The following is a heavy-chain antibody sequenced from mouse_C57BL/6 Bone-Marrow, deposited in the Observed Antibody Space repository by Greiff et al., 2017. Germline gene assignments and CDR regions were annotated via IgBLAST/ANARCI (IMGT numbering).Heavy chain of an antibody. J-gene: IGHJ4*01. CDR3: AREAGLLPYAMDY. CDR2: IDPSDSYT. D-gene: IGHD2-3*01. V-gene: IGHV1-50*01. Sequence: VKLQQPGAELVKPGASVKLSCKASGYTFTSYWMQWVKQRPGQGLEWIGEIDPSDSYTNYNQKFKGKATLTVDTSSSTAYMQLSSLTAEDSAVYYGAREAGLLPYAMDYWGQGTSVTVSS. CDR1: GYTFTSYW.